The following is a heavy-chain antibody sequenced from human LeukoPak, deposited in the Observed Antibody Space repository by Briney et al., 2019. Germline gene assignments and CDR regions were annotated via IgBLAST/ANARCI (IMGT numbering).Heavy chain of an antibody. J-gene: IGHJ6*04. D-gene: IGHD3-10*01. Sequence: PGRSLRLSCAASGFTFSSYAMHWVRQAPGKGLEWVSAISGSGGSTYYADSVKGRFTISRDNSKNTLYLQMNSLRAEDTAVYYCAKDLSAGFGELSSDVWGKGTTVTVSS. CDR1: GFTFSSYA. CDR2: ISGSGGST. CDR3: AKDLSAGFGELSSDV. V-gene: IGHV3-23*01.